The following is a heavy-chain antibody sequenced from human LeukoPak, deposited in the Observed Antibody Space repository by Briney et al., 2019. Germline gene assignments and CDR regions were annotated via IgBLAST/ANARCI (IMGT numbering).Heavy chain of an antibody. V-gene: IGHV3-23*01. CDR2: ISGSGGSI. CDR3: AKERRSSGWYDAFDI. J-gene: IGHJ3*02. D-gene: IGHD6-19*01. CDR1: GFTFSSYW. Sequence: GGSLRLSCVASGFTFSSYWMSWVRQAPGKGLEWVSAISGSGGSIYYADSVKGRFTISRDNSKNTLYLQMNSLRAEDTAVYYCAKERRSSGWYDAFDIWGQGTMVTVSS.